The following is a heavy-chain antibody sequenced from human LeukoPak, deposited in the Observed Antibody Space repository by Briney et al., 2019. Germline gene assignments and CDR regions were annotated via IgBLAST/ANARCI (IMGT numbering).Heavy chain of an antibody. CDR1: GGSFSGYY. CDR2: INHSGST. D-gene: IGHD3-10*01. CDR3: ARHDSGSYARYFDH. Sequence: SETLSLTCAVYGGSFSGYYWSWIRQPPGKGLEWIGEINHSGSTNYNPSLKSRVTISVDTSKNQFSLKLSSVTAADTAVYYCARHDSGSYARYFDHWGQGTLVTVSS. V-gene: IGHV4-34*01. J-gene: IGHJ4*02.